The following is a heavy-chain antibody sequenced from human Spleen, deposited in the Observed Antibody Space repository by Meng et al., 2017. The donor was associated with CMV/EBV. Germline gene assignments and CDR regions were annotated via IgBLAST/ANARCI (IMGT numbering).Heavy chain of an antibody. Sequence: ASVKVSCKASGYIFTNYYMHWVRQAPGQGFEWMGWINPKSGGTNYAQKFQGRVSVTRDTSITTAYMELSRRIFDDTAVYYCARGDYYYGLDVWGLGTTVTVSS. CDR3: ARGDYYYGLDV. CDR2: INPKSGGT. J-gene: IGHJ6*02. V-gene: IGHV1-2*02. CDR1: GYIFTNYY.